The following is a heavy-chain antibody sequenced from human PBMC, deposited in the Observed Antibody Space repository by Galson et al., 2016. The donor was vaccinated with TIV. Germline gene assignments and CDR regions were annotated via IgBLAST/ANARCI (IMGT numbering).Heavy chain of an antibody. V-gene: IGHV1-69*02. CDR1: GGTFSTYT. D-gene: IGHD3-3*01. CDR3: ARGDTGRHYEAYFDS. J-gene: IGHJ4*02. CDR2: IIPVLGMT. Sequence: VKVSCKASGGTFSTYTINRVRQAPGQGLQWLGRIIPVLGMTNYAQRLQGRVTITADRSTSTAYMELSSLRSDDTAVYYCARGDTGRHYEAYFDSWDQGTVVTVSP.